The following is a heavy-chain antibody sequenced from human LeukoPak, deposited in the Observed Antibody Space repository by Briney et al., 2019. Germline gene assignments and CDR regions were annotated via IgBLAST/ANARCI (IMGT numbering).Heavy chain of an antibody. CDR2: INWNGGST. V-gene: IGHV3-20*04. D-gene: IGHD3-3*01. CDR1: GFTFDDYG. J-gene: IGHJ4*02. CDR3: ARVNGLRFLDRGYFDY. Sequence: GGSLRLSCAASGFTFDDYGMSWVRQAPGKWLEWVSGINWNGGSTGYADSVKGRFTISRDNAKNSLYLQMNSLRAEDTALYYCARVNGLRFLDRGYFDYWGQGTLVTVSS.